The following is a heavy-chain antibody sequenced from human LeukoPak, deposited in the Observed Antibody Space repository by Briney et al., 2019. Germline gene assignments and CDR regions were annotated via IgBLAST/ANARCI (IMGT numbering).Heavy chain of an antibody. D-gene: IGHD3-22*01. CDR2: ISAYNGNT. J-gene: IGHJ5*02. CDR3: ASNQYYYDSSGSPRVWFDP. V-gene: IGHV1-18*01. Sequence: ASVKVSCKASGYTFTSYGISWVRQAPGQGLEWMGCISAYNGNTNYAQKLQGRVTMTTDTSTSTAYMELRSLRSDDTAVYYCASNQYYYDSSGSPRVWFDPWGQGTLVTVSS. CDR1: GYTFTSYG.